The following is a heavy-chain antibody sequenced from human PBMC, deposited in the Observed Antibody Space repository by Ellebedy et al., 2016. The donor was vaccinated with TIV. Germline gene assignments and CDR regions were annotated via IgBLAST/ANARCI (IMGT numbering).Heavy chain of an antibody. CDR1: GYTFSSYD. V-gene: IGHV1-8*01. J-gene: IGHJ3*01. Sequence: ASVKVSCXASGYTFSSYDMVWVRQASGQGLEWMGWMNPNSGNTGYAREFRGRVTMTSSTSINTAYLQWSSLKASDTAIYSCARLARDGDYADPNDAFDLWGQGTMVTVSS. CDR3: ARLARDGDYADPNDAFDL. D-gene: IGHD4-17*01. CDR2: MNPNSGNT.